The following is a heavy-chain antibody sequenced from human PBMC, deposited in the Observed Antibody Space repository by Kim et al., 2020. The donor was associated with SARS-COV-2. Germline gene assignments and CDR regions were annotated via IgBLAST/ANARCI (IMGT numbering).Heavy chain of an antibody. V-gene: IGHV4-34*01. D-gene: IGHD3-22*01. CDR1: GGSFSGYY. CDR3: ARGRRGYYYDSPLNY. J-gene: IGHJ4*02. CDR2: INHSGST. Sequence: SETLSLTCAVYGGSFSGYYWSWIRQPPGKGLEWIGEINHSGSTNYNPSLKSRVTISVDTSKNQFSLKLSSVTAADTAVYYCARGRRGYYYDSPLNYWGQGTLVTVSS.